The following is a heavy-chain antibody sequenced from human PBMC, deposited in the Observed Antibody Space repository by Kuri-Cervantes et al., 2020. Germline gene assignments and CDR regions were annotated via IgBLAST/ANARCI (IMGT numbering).Heavy chain of an antibody. CDR2: MNPNSGNT. J-gene: IGHJ6*02. Sequence: ASVKVSCKASGYTFTSYDINWVRQATGQGLEWMGWMNPNSGNTGYAQKFQGRVTMTRNTSISTAYMELSSLRSEDTAVYYCARMGFVGGYGGTGGDYYYYGMDVWGQGTTLTVSS. CDR3: ARMGFVGGYGGTGGDYYYYGMDV. V-gene: IGHV1-8*01. D-gene: IGHD4-23*01. CDR1: GYTFTSYD.